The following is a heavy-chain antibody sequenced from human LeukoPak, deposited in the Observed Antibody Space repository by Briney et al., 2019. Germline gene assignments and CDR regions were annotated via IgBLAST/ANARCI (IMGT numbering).Heavy chain of an antibody. CDR3: ARGRLGDSFDY. Sequence: SETLSLTCIVSGGSITSGSYYWNWIRQPAGKGLEWIGRIYSSGSTNYSPSLKSRVTISVDTSKNQFSLNLNSVTAADTAVCYCARGRLGDSFDYWGQGILVTVSS. CDR2: IYSSGST. CDR1: GGSITSGSYY. J-gene: IGHJ4*02. V-gene: IGHV4-61*02. D-gene: IGHD3-16*01.